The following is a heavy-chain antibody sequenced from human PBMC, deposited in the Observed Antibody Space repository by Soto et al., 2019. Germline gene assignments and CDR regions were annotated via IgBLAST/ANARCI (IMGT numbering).Heavy chain of an antibody. D-gene: IGHD3-10*02. CDR2: IFYSGST. J-gene: IGHJ2*01. CDR3: ARDGFFFQAEDGIRDVRSVSAFLLNRSSDL. Sequence: PGKGLEWLGYIFYSGSTNYNPSLKSRVTISVDTSKNQFSLRLSSVTAADTAVYYCARDGFFFQAEDGIRDVRSVSAFLLNRSSDL. V-gene: IGHV4-59*01.